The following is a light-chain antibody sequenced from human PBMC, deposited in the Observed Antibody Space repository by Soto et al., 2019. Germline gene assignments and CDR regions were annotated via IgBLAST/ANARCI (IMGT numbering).Light chain of an antibody. Sequence: DIQMTQSPSTLSGSVGDRVTITCRASQTISSWLAWYQQKPGKAPKLLIYKASTLKSGVPSRFSGSGSGTDFTLTISSLQPDDFAIYYCQQYGSYSEAFGQGTKVELK. CDR1: QTISSW. CDR2: KAS. CDR3: QQYGSYSEA. J-gene: IGKJ1*01. V-gene: IGKV1-5*03.